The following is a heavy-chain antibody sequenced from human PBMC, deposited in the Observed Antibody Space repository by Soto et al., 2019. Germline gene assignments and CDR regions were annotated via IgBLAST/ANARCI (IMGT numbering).Heavy chain of an antibody. J-gene: IGHJ4*02. CDR1: GYSFTSYW. CDR2: ICPGDSDT. Sequence: RGESLKISCKGSGYSFTSYWIGWVRQMPGKGLEWMGIICPGDSDTRYSPSFQGQVTISADKSISTAYLQWCSLRASDTAMYYCARSSRMTEEFDYWGQGTLVTGSS. V-gene: IGHV5-51*01. D-gene: IGHD6-13*01. CDR3: ARSSRMTEEFDY.